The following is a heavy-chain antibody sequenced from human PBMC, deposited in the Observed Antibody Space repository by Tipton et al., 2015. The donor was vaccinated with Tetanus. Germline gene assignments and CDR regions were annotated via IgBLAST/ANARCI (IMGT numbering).Heavy chain of an antibody. CDR3: ARHPPPYYYGSGSYLAY. CDR2: IYYSGST. Sequence: LRLSCSVSGGSISGSSYYWSWIRQPPGKALEWIGSIYYSGSTFYHPSLQSRVTISVDTSKNQFSLRLSSVTAVDTAVYFCARHPPPYYYGSGSYLAYWGQGTPVTVSS. J-gene: IGHJ4*02. D-gene: IGHD3-10*01. V-gene: IGHV4-39*01. CDR1: GGSISGSSYY.